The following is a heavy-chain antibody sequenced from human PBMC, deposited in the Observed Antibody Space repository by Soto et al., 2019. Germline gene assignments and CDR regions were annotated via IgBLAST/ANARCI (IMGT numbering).Heavy chain of an antibody. Sequence: GGSLRLSCAASGFTFSSYAMSWVRQAPGKGLEWVSAISGSGGSTYYADSVKGRFAISRDNSKNTLYLQMNSLRAEDTAVYYCAKDQSPYCSSTSCYKYYYYGMDVWGQGTTVTVSS. CDR3: AKDQSPYCSSTSCYKYYYYGMDV. CDR2: ISGSGGST. V-gene: IGHV3-23*01. D-gene: IGHD2-2*02. J-gene: IGHJ6*02. CDR1: GFTFSSYA.